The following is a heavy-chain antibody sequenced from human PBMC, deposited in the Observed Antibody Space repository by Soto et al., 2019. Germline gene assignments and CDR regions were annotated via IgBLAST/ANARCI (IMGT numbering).Heavy chain of an antibody. J-gene: IGHJ4*02. CDR1: GFTFNRYP. V-gene: IGHV3-74*01. CDR3: VRDNGGY. CDR2: INSDGSG. Sequence: VQVVESGGGLVQPGGSLRLSCAASGFTFNRYPLYWVRQAAGKGLVWVSRINSDGSGFYVDSVKGRFTISRDNAKDTLYLQMNSLRVEDTAVYFCVRDNGGYWGQGTLVTVSS. D-gene: IGHD2-8*01.